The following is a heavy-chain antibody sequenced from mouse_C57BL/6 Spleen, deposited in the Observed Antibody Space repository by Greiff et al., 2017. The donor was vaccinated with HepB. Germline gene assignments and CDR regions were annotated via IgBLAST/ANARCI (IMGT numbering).Heavy chain of an antibody. CDR3: ARLENYGSSSYAMDY. Sequence: VQLQQSGTELVKPGASVKLSCKASGYTFTSYWMHWVKQRPGQGLEWIGNINPSNGGTNYNEKFKSKATLTVDKSSSTAYMQLSSLTSGGSAVYFCARLENYGSSSYAMDYWGQGTSVTVSS. CDR2: INPSNGGT. D-gene: IGHD1-1*01. CDR1: GYTFTSYW. V-gene: IGHV1-53*01. J-gene: IGHJ4*01.